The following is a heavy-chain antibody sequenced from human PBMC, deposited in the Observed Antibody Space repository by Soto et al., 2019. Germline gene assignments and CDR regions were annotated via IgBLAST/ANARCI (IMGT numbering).Heavy chain of an antibody. CDR1: GGSISSGGYY. D-gene: IGHD3-3*01. CDR2: IYYSGST. J-gene: IGHJ2*01. CDR3: ARRNSRITIFGVVKGGYFDL. V-gene: IGHV4-31*03. Sequence: SETLSLTCTVSGGSISSGGYYWSWIRQHPGKGLEWIGYIYYSGSTYYNPSLKSRVTISVDTSKNQFSLKLSSVTAAVTAVYYCARRNSRITIFGVVKGGYFDLWGRGTLVTVSS.